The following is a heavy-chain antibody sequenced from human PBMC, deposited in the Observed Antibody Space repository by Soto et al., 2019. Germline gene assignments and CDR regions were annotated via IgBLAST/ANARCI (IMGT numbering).Heavy chain of an antibody. J-gene: IGHJ6*02. V-gene: IGHV1-69*13. D-gene: IGHD3-16*01. CDR1: GGTFSSYA. CDR3: AVRWEYYYGMDV. Sequence: ASVKVSCKASGGTFSSYAISWVRQAPGQGLEWMGGIIPIFGTANYAQKFQGRVTITADESTSTAYMELSSLRSEDTAVYYCAVRWEYYYGMDVWGQGTTVTVSS. CDR2: IIPIFGTA.